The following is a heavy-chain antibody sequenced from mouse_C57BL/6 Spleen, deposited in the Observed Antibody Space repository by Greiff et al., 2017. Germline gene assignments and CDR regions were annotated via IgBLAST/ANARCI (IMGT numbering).Heavy chain of an antibody. CDR2: ISSGGSYT. V-gene: IGHV5-6*01. D-gene: IGHD1-1*01. CDR1: GFTFSSYG. J-gene: IGHJ4*01. CDR3: AGHAYSDGALYYAMDY. Sequence: EVMLVESGGDLVKPGGSLKLSCAASGFTFSSYGMSWVRQTPDKRLEWVATISSGGSYTYYPDNVKGRFTISRDNAKTTLYLQMSRLKSEDTAMYDGAGHAYSDGALYYAMDYWGQGTSVTVSS.